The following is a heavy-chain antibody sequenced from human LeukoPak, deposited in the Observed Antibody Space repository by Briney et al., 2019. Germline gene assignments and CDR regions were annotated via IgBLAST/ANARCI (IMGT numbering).Heavy chain of an antibody. CDR3: GSASLLGSGFFDY. Sequence: LSLTCTVSGGSISSGGDYWTWVRQAPGKGLEWVSVIYSGGSTYYADSVKGRFTISRDNSKNTLYLQMNSLRAEDTAVYYCGSASLLGSGFFDYWGQGTLVTVSS. CDR2: IYSGGST. J-gene: IGHJ4*02. V-gene: IGHV3-66*01. CDR1: GGSISSGGDY. D-gene: IGHD3-10*02.